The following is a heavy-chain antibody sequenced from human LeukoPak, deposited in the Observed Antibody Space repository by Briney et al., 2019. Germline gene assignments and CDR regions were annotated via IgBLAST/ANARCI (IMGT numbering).Heavy chain of an antibody. CDR2: IKSKTDGGTT. Sequence: GGSLRLSCAASGFTFSNAWMSWVRQAPGKGLEWVGRIKSKTDGGTTDYAAPVKGRFTISRDDSKNTLYLQMNSLKTEDTAVYYCTTDSIGLLLGFGVWFDPWGQGTLVTVSS. V-gene: IGHV3-15*01. CDR1: GFTFSNAW. J-gene: IGHJ5*02. D-gene: IGHD2-21*02. CDR3: TTDSIGLLLGFGVWFDP.